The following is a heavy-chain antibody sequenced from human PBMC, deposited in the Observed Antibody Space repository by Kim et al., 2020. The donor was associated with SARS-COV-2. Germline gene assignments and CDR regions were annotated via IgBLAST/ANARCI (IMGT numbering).Heavy chain of an antibody. D-gene: IGHD3-10*01. CDR3: AADQAPGAMVRAPFDY. Sequence: SVKVSCKASGFTFTSSAVQWVRQARGQRLEWIGWIVVGSGNTNYAQKFQERVTITRDMSTSTAYMELSSLRSEDTAVYYCAADQAPGAMVRAPFDYWGQGTLVTVSS. CDR2: IVVGSGNT. CDR1: GFTFTSSA. J-gene: IGHJ4*02. V-gene: IGHV1-58*01.